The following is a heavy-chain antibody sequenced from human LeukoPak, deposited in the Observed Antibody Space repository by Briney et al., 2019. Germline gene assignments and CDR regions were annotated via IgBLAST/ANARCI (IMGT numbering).Heavy chain of an antibody. J-gene: IGHJ4*02. Sequence: PGGSLRLSCAASGFTFSSYSMNWVRQAPGKGLEWVSSISSSGSYIYYADSVKGRFTISRDNAKNSLYLQMNSLRAEDTAVYYCAKRLVIAAADMGYYFDYWGQGTLVTVSS. CDR1: GFTFSSYS. CDR3: AKRLVIAAADMGYYFDY. D-gene: IGHD6-13*01. V-gene: IGHV3-21*04. CDR2: ISSSGSYI.